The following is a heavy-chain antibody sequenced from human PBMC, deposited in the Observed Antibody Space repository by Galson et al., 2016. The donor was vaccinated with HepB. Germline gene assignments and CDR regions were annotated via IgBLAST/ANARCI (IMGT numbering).Heavy chain of an antibody. CDR2: ITPGSTYT. CDR1: GFTFNMYI. Sequence: SLRLSCAASGFTFNMYIMTWVRQAPGKGLEWVSSITPGSTYTHFADSVKGRFTISRDDAENSLYLQMNSLRAEDTAVYFCARPIRPYYYYFVMDVWGQGTTVTVSS. J-gene: IGHJ6*02. V-gene: IGHV3-21*01. CDR3: ARPIRPYYYYFVMDV.